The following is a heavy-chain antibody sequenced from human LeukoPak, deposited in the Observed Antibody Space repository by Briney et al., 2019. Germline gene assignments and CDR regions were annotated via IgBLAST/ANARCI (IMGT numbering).Heavy chain of an antibody. CDR1: GFTFSSYG. CDR3: ARDAPYYDSSGYYCDY. Sequence: GGSLRLSCVASGFTFSSYGMHWVRQAPGKGLEWVAVIWYDGSNKYYADSVKGRFTISRDNSKNTLYLQMNSLRAEDTAVYYCARDAPYYDSSGYYCDYWGQGTLVTVSS. V-gene: IGHV3-33*01. J-gene: IGHJ4*02. CDR2: IWYDGSNK. D-gene: IGHD3-22*01.